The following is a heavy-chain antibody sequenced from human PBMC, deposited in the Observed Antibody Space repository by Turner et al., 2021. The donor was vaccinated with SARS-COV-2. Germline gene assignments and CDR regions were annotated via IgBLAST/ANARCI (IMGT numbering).Heavy chain of an antibody. CDR1: GYTFTSYH. Sequence: QVQLVQSVAEVKKPGASVQASCKASGYTFTSYHINWVRQATGQGLEWMGWMNPSSGNTGYAQKFQGRVTMTRTTSISTAYMELSSLRSEDTAVYYCARAAQLTVWFDPWGQGTLVPVSS. J-gene: IGHJ5*02. D-gene: IGHD3-9*01. CDR3: ARAAQLTVWFDP. V-gene: IGHV1-8*01. CDR2: MNPSSGNT.